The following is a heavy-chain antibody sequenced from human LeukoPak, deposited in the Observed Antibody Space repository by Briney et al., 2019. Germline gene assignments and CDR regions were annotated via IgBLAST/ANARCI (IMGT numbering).Heavy chain of an antibody. D-gene: IGHD3-22*01. V-gene: IGHV3-21*01. CDR1: GFTFSTYS. J-gene: IGHJ3*02. CDR2: ISSSSSYI. Sequence: GGSLRLSCAASGFTFSTYSMNWVPQAPGKGLEWVSSISSSSSYIYYPDSVKGRFTLSRDNAKNSLYLQMNSLRDEDTAVYYCARDRSNLYYDSSGDAFDIWGQGTMVTVSS. CDR3: ARDRSNLYYDSSGDAFDI.